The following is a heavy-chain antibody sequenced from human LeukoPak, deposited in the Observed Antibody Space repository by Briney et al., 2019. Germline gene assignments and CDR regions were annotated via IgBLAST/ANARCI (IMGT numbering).Heavy chain of an antibody. J-gene: IGHJ4*02. V-gene: IGHV3-21*01. CDR1: GFTFSNSA. Sequence: GGSLRLSCAASGFTFSNSAMNWVRQVPGRGLEWVSSIDYDSSHIYYAASVRGRFTISRDNARNSVYLQMNSLRVEDTAVYYCARDPLRYLRVGHYDYWGQGTLVAVSS. CDR2: IDYDSSHI. D-gene: IGHD3-9*01. CDR3: ARDPLRYLRVGHYDY.